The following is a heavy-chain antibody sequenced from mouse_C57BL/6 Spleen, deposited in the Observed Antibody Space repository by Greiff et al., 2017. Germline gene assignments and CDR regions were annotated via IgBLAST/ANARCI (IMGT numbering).Heavy chain of an antibody. V-gene: IGHV1-54*01. CDR2: INPGSGGT. D-gene: IGHD2-2*01. CDR3: ARGVTTPYYAMDY. J-gene: IGHJ4*01. CDR1: GYAFTNYL. Sequence: VQLQQSGAELVRPGTSVKVSCKASGYAFTNYLIEWVKQRPGQGLEWIGVINPGSGGTNYNEKFKGKATLTADKSSSTAYMQLSSLTSEDSSVYVCARGVTTPYYAMDYWGQGTSVTVSS.